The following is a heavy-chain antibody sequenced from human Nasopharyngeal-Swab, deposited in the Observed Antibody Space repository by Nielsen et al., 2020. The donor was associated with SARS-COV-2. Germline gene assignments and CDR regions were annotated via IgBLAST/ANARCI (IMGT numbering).Heavy chain of an antibody. CDR2: IYYSGST. Sequence: SETLSLTCTVSGGPISSGGYYWSWIRQHPGKGLEWIGYIYYSGSTYYNPSLKSRVTISVDTSKNQFSLKLSSVTAADTAVYYCARAPIVVVITHFDYWGQGTLVTVSS. J-gene: IGHJ4*02. CDR3: ARAPIVVVITHFDY. V-gene: IGHV4-31*03. D-gene: IGHD3-22*01. CDR1: GGPISSGGYY.